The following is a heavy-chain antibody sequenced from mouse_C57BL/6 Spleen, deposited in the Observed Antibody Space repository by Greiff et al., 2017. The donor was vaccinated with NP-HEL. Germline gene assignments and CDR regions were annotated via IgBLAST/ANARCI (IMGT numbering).Heavy chain of an antibody. CDR2: IDPSDSYT. V-gene: IGHV1-50*01. D-gene: IGHD1-1*01. Sequence: QVQLKQPGAELVKPGASVKLSCKASGYTFTSYWMQWVKQRPGQGLEWIGEIDPSDSYTNYNQKFKGKATLTVDTSSSTAYMQLSSLTSEDSAVYYCARPRYYGSSSYAMDYWGQGTSVTVSS. CDR3: ARPRYYGSSSYAMDY. CDR1: GYTFTSYW. J-gene: IGHJ4*01.